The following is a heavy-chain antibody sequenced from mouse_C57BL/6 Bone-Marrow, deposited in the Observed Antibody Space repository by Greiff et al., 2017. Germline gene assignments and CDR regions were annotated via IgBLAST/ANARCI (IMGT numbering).Heavy chain of an antibody. CDR2: IRSKSNNYAT. CDR3: VRRGGGFYGNYGGAMDY. CDR1: GFSFNTYA. J-gene: IGHJ4*01. Sequence: EVQLVESGGGLVQPKGSLKLSCAASGFSFNTYAMNWVRQAPGKGLEWVARIRSKSNNYATYYADSVKDRFTISRDDSESMLYLQMNNLKTEDTAMYYWVRRGGGFYGNYGGAMDYWGQGTSVTVSS. V-gene: IGHV10-1*01. D-gene: IGHD2-1*01.